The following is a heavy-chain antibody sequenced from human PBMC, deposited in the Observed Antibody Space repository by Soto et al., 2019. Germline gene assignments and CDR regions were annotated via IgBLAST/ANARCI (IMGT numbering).Heavy chain of an antibody. D-gene: IGHD6-19*01. V-gene: IGHV3-48*02. CDR1: GFRFSIYS. Sequence: EVQLVESGGNLVQPGGSLRLSCAASGFRFSIYSMNWVRQAPGQGLEWSAYMTSDTKTIKYADSVKGRFTISRDNGKNSVYLQMNSLRDEDTAVYYCARSVEGHFDYWGQGTVVTVSA. J-gene: IGHJ4*02. CDR2: MTSDTKTI. CDR3: ARSVEGHFDY.